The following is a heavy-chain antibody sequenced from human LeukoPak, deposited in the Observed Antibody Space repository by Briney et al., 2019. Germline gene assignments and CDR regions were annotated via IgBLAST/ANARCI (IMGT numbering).Heavy chain of an antibody. CDR3: AKSGGVRFDP. Sequence: GGSLRLSCAASGFTFSSYAMSWVRQAPGKGLEWVSAISGSGGSSGGSTYYADSVKGRFTISRDNSKNTLYLQMNSLRAEDTAVYYCAKSGGVRFDPWGQGTLVTVSS. CDR2: ISGSGGSSGGST. CDR1: GFTFSSYA. V-gene: IGHV3-23*01. D-gene: IGHD3-16*01. J-gene: IGHJ5*02.